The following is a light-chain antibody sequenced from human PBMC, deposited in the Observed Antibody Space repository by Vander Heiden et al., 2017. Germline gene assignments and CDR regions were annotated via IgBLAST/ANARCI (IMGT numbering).Light chain of an antibody. CDR3: SSYTSIRDHVV. V-gene: IGLV2-14*01. J-gene: IGLJ2*01. CDR1: SSDVGGYNY. Sequence: QSALTQPASVSGSPGQSITLSCTGTSSDVGGYNYVSWYQQHPGKAPKLMISEVSNRPSGISNRFSGSKSGNTASLTISGLQAEDEADYYCSSYTSIRDHVVFGGGTKLTVL. CDR2: EVS.